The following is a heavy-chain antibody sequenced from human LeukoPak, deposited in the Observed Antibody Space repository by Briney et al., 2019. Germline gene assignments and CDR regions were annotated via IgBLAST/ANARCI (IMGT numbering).Heavy chain of an antibody. CDR2: IYSGGST. V-gene: IGHV3-66*01. D-gene: IGHD4-11*01. Sequence: PGGSLRLSCAASGLTVSSNYMRWVRQAPGKGLEWVSVIYSGGSTYYADSVKGRLTISRDNSKNTLYLQMNSLRAEDTAVYYCARDLTRGDYSLDYWGQGTLVTVSS. J-gene: IGHJ4*02. CDR1: GLTVSSNY. CDR3: ARDLTRGDYSLDY.